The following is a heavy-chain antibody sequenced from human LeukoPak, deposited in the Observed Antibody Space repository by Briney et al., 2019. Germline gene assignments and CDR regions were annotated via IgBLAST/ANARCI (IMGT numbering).Heavy chain of an antibody. CDR3: ARDWDYGSGSYYHY. Sequence: GGSLRLSCAASGFTLSSYGMHWVRQAPGKGLEWVAVIWYDGSNKYYADSVKGRFTISRDNSKNTLYLQMNSLRAEDTAVYYCARDWDYGSGSYYHYWGQGTLVTVSS. V-gene: IGHV3-33*08. D-gene: IGHD3-10*01. CDR2: IWYDGSNK. J-gene: IGHJ4*02. CDR1: GFTLSSYG.